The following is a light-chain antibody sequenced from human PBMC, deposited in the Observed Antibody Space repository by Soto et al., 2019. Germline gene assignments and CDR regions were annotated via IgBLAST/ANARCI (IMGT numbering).Light chain of an antibody. Sequence: DVVMTQSPLSLPVTLGQPASMSCRSSQSLVYSDGSAYLSWFQQRPGQSPRRLIYKVAKWDSGVPDRFSGSGSGTDFTLKISRVEAEDVGIYYCMHCTYWTFGQGTKVEIK. V-gene: IGKV2D-30*01. CDR1: QSLVYSDGSAY. CDR3: MHCTYWT. J-gene: IGKJ1*01. CDR2: KVA.